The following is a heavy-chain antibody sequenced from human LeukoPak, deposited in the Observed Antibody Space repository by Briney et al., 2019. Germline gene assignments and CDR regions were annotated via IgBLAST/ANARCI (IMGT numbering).Heavy chain of an antibody. Sequence: PGGSLRLSCAASGFTFSSYAMHWVRKAPGKGLEWVAVISYDGSNKYYADSVKGRFTISRDNSKNTLYLQMDSLRAEDTAVYYCARKSGSALDIWGQGTMVTVSS. J-gene: IGHJ3*02. D-gene: IGHD6-25*01. CDR1: GFTFSSYA. CDR2: ISYDGSNK. CDR3: ARKSGSALDI. V-gene: IGHV3-30-3*01.